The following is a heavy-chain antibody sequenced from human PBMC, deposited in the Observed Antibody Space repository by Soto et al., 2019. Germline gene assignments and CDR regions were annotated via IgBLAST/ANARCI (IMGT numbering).Heavy chain of an antibody. CDR3: ARARGVGNSWSGVDY. V-gene: IGHV3-53*01. CDR1: GFTVSSSY. D-gene: IGHD3-3*01. CDR2: IYSDGTA. J-gene: IGHJ4*02. Sequence: GGSLRLSCAASGFTVSSSYMSWVRQAPGKGLEWVSIIYSDGTAYYADSVKGRFTMSRDNSKNTLFLQMNSLRAEDTAVYYCARARGVGNSWSGVDYWGQGTLVTVSS.